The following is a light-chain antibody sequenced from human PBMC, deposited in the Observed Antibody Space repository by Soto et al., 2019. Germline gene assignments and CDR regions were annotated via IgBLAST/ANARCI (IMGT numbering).Light chain of an antibody. CDR1: SCDVGGYNY. J-gene: IGLJ1*01. V-gene: IGLV2-8*01. Sequence: QSVLTQPPSASGSPGQSVAISCTGTSCDVGGYNYVSWYQQHPGKAPKLMIYEVNKRPSGVPDRFAGSKAGNTASLTVSGLQAEDEADYHCSSYAGSSNVFGTGTKVTVL. CDR3: SSYAGSSNV. CDR2: EVN.